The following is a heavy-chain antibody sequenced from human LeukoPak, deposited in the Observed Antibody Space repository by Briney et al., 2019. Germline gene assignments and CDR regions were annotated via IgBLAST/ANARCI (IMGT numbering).Heavy chain of an antibody. CDR1: GGSIIRNY. CDR3: ARLKFYDSTGYSPGYYMDV. D-gene: IGHD3-22*01. Sequence: SETLSLTCTVSGGSIIRNYWSWIRQSAGTGLEWIGRIYGSGITDYNPSLKSRVTMSLDTSRKQFSLRLTSVTAADRAAYYCARLKFYDSTGYSPGYYMDVWGKGTTVSVFS. J-gene: IGHJ6*03. CDR2: IYGSGIT. V-gene: IGHV4-4*07.